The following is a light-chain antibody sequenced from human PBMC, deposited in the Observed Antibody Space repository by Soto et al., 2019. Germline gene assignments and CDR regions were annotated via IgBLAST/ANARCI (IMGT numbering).Light chain of an antibody. J-gene: IGKJ3*01. CDR1: QGISSY. Sequence: DIQLTQSPYFLSASVGGRVTITCRASQGISSYLAWYQQKPGKANKLMIYAASTLQSGVQSRFSGSGSGTEFTLTISSMQPEEFATYYCQKLNSYPLTVGTWTQLDI. CDR3: QKLNSYPLT. CDR2: AAS. V-gene: IGKV1-9*01.